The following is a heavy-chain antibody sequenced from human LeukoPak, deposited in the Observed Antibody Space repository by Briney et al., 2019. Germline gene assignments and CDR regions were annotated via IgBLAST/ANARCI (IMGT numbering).Heavy chain of an antibody. CDR1: GFTFSSYA. J-gene: IGHJ4*02. D-gene: IGHD2-2*01. CDR3: AREGRYCSSTNCYIDY. V-gene: IGHV3-64*02. Sequence: GGSLRLSCVASGFTFSSYAMHWVRQAPGKGLEYVSVIISNGGSTYYADSVEGRFTISRDNSKNTLYLQMGSLRAEDMAVYYCAREGRYCSSTNCYIDYWGRGTLVTVSS. CDR2: IISNGGST.